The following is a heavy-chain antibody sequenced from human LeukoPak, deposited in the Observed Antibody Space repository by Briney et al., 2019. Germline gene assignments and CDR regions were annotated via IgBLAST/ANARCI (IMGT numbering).Heavy chain of an antibody. J-gene: IGHJ1*01. Sequence: SVTLSLTCAVYGGSFSGYYWTWIRQPPGKGLEWIGEINHSGSTNYNPSLKSRVTISIDTSKNQFSLRLSSVTAADTAVYYCARGCNSGFPPSKHWGQGTLVTVSS. D-gene: IGHD3-10*01. CDR3: ARGCNSGFPPSKH. CDR2: INHSGST. CDR1: GGSFSGYY. V-gene: IGHV4-34*01.